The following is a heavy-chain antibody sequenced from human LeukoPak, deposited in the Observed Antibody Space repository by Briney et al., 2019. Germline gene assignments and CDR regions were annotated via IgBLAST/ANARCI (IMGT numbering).Heavy chain of an antibody. CDR3: AKSPRSAADNWFDP. Sequence: AGGSLRLSCAASGFTFSDYYMSWIRQAPGKGLEWVSYISSSGSTIYYADSVKGRFTISRDNAKNSLYLQMNSLRAEDTAVYYCAKSPRSAADNWFDPWGQGTLVTVSS. V-gene: IGHV3-11*01. J-gene: IGHJ5*02. CDR1: GFTFSDYY. CDR2: ISSSGSTI. D-gene: IGHD6-13*01.